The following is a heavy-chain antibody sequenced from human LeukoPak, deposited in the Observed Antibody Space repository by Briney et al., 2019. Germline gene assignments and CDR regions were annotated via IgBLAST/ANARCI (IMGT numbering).Heavy chain of an antibody. CDR2: IWYDGSNK. D-gene: IGHD4-11*01. Sequence: GGSLRLSCVLSGFTFSSYDMHWVRQAPGKGLEWVALIWYDGSNKYYADSVKGRFTISRDNSKNTLYLQMNSLRAEDTAVYYCARGLDLGYFHHWSQGTLVTVSS. V-gene: IGHV3-33*01. CDR3: ARGLDLGYFHH. CDR1: GFTFSSYD. J-gene: IGHJ1*01.